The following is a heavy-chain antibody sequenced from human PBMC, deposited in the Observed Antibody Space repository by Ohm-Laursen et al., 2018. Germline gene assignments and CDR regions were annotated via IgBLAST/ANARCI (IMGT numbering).Heavy chain of an antibody. CDR2: ISGSGGST. V-gene: IGHV3-23*01. J-gene: IGHJ4*02. D-gene: IGHD3-10*01. Sequence: GSLRLSCAASGFTFSSYAMSWVRQAPGKGLEWVSAISGSGGSTYYADSVKGRFTISRDNSKNTLYLQMNSLRAEDTAVYYCAKNYYGSGSYYNADYWGQGTLVTVSS. CDR1: GFTFSSYA. CDR3: AKNYYGSGSYYNADY.